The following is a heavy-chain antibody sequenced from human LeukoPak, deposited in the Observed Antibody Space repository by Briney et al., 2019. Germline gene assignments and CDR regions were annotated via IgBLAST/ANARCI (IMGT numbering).Heavy chain of an antibody. J-gene: IGHJ1*01. CDR3: AALRGGGYFDWLFLKDFQH. V-gene: IGHV4-39*01. D-gene: IGHD3-9*01. CDR2: IYYSGST. CDR1: GGSISSSSYY. Sequence: SETLSLTCTVSGGSISSSSYYWGWIRQPPGKGLEWIGSIYYSGSTYYNPSLKSRVTISVDTSKNQFSLKLSSVTAADTAVYYCAALRGGGYFDWLFLKDFQHWGQGTLVTVSS.